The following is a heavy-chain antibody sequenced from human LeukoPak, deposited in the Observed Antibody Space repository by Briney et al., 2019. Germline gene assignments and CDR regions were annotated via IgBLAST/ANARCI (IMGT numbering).Heavy chain of an antibody. CDR2: ISWNSGSI. J-gene: IGHJ3*02. D-gene: IGHD3-9*01. Sequence: GGSLRLSCAASGFTFDDYAMHWVRQAPGKGLEWVSGISWNSGSIGYADSVKGRFTISRDNAKNSLYLQMNSLRAEDTALYYCATGSPRLDAFDIWGQGTMVTVSS. CDR3: ATGSPRLDAFDI. V-gene: IGHV3-9*01. CDR1: GFTFDDYA.